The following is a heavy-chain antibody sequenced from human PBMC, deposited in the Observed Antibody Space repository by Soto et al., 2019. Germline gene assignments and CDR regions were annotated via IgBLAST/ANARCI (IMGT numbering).Heavy chain of an antibody. CDR1: GYTFSDYG. J-gene: IGHJ4*02. CDR2: TNPNNDDA. CDR3: ARSGSGWSQDY. V-gene: IGHV1-18*01. Sequence: QVQLVQSGAEVMKPGASVKVSCKASGYTFSDYGLVWVRQAPGRGLEWMGWTNPNNDDAIYAQDLQGRVTMTTDKSTRTTYMELRSLRSDDTAVYYCARSGSGWSQDYWGQGTLVSVSS. D-gene: IGHD6-19*01.